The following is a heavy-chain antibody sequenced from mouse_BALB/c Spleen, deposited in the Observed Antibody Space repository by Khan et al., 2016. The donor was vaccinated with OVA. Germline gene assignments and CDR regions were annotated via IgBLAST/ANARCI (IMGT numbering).Heavy chain of an antibody. CDR3: ARTARIKY. CDR1: GYSITSGYG. Sequence: EVQLQESGPGLVKPSQSLSLTCTVTGYSITSGYGWNWIRQFPGNKLEWMGYISYSGSTNYNPSLKSRIPITRVTSKNQFFLQWNSVNTEDTAKYYCARTARIKYWGQGTTLTVSS. V-gene: IGHV3-2*02. J-gene: IGHJ2*01. D-gene: IGHD1-2*01. CDR2: ISYSGST.